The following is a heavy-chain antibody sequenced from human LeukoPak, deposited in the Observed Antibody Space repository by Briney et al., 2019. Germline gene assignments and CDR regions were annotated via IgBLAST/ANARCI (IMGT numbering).Heavy chain of an antibody. CDR1: GFTFSSYA. V-gene: IGHV3-23*01. CDR2: ISGSCGST. D-gene: IGHD3-22*01. Sequence: PGGSLRLSCAASGFTFSSYAMSWVRQAPGKGLEWVSAISGSCGSTYYADSVKGRFTISRDNSKNTLYLQMNSLRAEDTAVYYCAKGVYDSSGYYVDYWGQGTVVAVSS. CDR3: AKGVYDSSGYYVDY. J-gene: IGHJ4*02.